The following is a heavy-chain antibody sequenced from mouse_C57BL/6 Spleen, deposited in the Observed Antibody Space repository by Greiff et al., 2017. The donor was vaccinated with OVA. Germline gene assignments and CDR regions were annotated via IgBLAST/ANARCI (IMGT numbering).Heavy chain of an antibody. Sequence: VKLQESGPELVKPGASVKISCKASGYAFSSSWMNWVKQRPGKGLEWIGRIYPGDGDTNYNGKFKGKATLTADKSSSTAYMQLSSLTSEDSAVYFCAREGYDYDEHYFDYWGQGTTLTVSS. CDR1: GYAFSSSW. CDR3: AREGYDYDEHYFDY. V-gene: IGHV1-82*01. CDR2: IYPGDGDT. J-gene: IGHJ2*01. D-gene: IGHD2-4*01.